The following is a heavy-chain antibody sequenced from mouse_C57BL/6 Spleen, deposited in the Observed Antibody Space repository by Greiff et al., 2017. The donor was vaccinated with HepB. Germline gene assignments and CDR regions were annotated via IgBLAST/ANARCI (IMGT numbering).Heavy chain of an antibody. Sequence: VQLQQSGPELVKPGASVKISCKASGYAFSSSWMNWVKQRPGKGLEWSGRIYPGDGDTNYNGKFKGKATLTADKSSSTAYMQLSSLTSEDSAVYFCARSISWMYFDVWGTGTTVTVSS. J-gene: IGHJ1*03. CDR2: IYPGDGDT. CDR1: GYAFSSSW. CDR3: ARSISWMYFDV. V-gene: IGHV1-82*01.